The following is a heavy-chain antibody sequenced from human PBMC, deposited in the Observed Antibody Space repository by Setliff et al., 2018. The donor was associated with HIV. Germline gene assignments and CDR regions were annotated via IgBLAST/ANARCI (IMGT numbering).Heavy chain of an antibody. CDR1: GFTFSDYY. D-gene: IGHD2-15*01. CDR2: ISSSSSYT. J-gene: IGHJ6*03. CDR3: AKHECSGGCYYYMDV. V-gene: IGHV3-11*03. Sequence: GGSLRLSCAASGFTFSDYYMSWIRQAPGKGLEWVSYISSSSSYTNYADSVKGRFTISRDKSKNTLYLQLNSLRAEDTAVYYCAKHECSGGCYYYMDVWGKGIMVTVSS.